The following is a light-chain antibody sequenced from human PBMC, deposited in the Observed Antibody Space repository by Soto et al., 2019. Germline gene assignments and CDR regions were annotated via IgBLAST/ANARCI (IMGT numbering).Light chain of an antibody. CDR3: QQYNTYPWT. Sequence: DIQMTQSPSTLSASIGDRVTITCRASQSISVWVAWYQQKPGKAPKLLICDASRFESGVPSRFSGSGSGTEFTLTISSLQPDDFATYYCQQYNTYPWTFGQGTKVDIK. CDR1: QSISVW. V-gene: IGKV1-5*01. J-gene: IGKJ1*01. CDR2: DAS.